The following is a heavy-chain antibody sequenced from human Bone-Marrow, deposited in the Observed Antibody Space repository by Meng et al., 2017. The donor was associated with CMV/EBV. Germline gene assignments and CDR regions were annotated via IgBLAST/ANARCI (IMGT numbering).Heavy chain of an antibody. CDR1: GFAFSYYG. V-gene: IGHV3-30*02. Sequence: GESLKISCAASGFAFSYYGMHWVRQAPGKGLEWVAFIHYDGRNKYYAESVKGRFTISRDNSKNTLYLQMNSLRAEDTAVYYCARAVVVPATTDYWGQGTLVTVSS. CDR3: ARAVVVPATTDY. J-gene: IGHJ4*02. D-gene: IGHD2-2*01. CDR2: IHYDGRNK.